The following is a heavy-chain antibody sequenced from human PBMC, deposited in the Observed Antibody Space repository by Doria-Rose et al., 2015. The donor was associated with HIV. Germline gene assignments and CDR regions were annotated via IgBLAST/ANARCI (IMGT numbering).Heavy chain of an antibody. J-gene: IGHJ4*02. CDR1: GVSLSSPGMG. D-gene: IGHD6-13*01. CDR2: IFSDDER. Sequence: QVTLKESGPVLVKPTETLTLTCTVSGVSLSSPGMGVSWIRQPPGKALEWLANIFSDDERSYKTSLKSRLTISRGTSEGQVVLTMTDMDPVDTATYYCARIKSSRWYHKYYFDFWGQGTLVIVSA. CDR3: ARIKSSRWYHKYYFDF. V-gene: IGHV2-26*01.